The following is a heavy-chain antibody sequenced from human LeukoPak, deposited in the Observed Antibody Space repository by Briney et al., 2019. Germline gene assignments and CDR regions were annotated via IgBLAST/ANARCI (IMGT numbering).Heavy chain of an antibody. Sequence: GGSLRHSCAASGFTFSSYAMSWVRQAPGKGLEWVSAISGSGGRTYYADSVKGRFTISIDNSKNTLYLQMNSLRAEDTAVDYCAKDDYGSGSYLGAFDYWGQGTLVTVSS. D-gene: IGHD3-10*01. J-gene: IGHJ4*02. CDR2: ISGSGGRT. CDR3: AKDDYGSGSYLGAFDY. V-gene: IGHV3-23*01. CDR1: GFTFSSYA.